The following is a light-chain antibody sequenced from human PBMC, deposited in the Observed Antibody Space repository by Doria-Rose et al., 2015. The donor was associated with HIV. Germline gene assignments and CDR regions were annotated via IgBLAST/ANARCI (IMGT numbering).Light chain of an antibody. CDR3: QSYDSRLSVYV. V-gene: IGLV1-40*01. CDR2: GNT. J-gene: IGLJ1*01. CDR1: SSNIGAGFD. Sequence: QSVVTQPPSVSGAPGQRVAISCTGSSSNIGAGFDVNWYQPFPGTAPKLLVHGNTNRPSGVHDRLSGSKSGTSASLAISGLRAEDEADYYCQSYDSRLSVYVFGTGTKVTVL.